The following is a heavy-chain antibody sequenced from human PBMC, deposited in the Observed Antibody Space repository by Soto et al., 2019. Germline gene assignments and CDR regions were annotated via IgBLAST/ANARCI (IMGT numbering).Heavy chain of an antibody. CDR2: TTLIPIFGAT. J-gene: IGHJ6*02. D-gene: IGHD3-10*01. Sequence: QVQLVQSGAEVKKPGSSVKVSCKASGGTFNNYAISWIRQAPGQGLEWMGATTLIPIFGATKYAQNLQGRVTLTADKSTSTAYMELSSLGSEDTAVYYCAREGRVTTGRAVIRSGMDVWGQGTTVTVSS. CDR3: AREGRVTTGRAVIRSGMDV. CDR1: GGTFNNYA. V-gene: IGHV1-69*06.